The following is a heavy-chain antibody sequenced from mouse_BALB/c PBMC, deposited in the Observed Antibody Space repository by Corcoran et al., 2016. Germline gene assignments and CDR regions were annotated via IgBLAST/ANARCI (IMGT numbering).Heavy chain of an antibody. CDR1: GYTFTNYG. Sequence: QIQLVQSGPELKKPGETVKISCKTSGYTFTNYGMNWVKQAPGKGLKWMAWINTYTGEPTYADDFKGRFAFSLETSASTAYLQINNLKNEDTATYFCARAPLHYYAMDYWGQGTSVTVSS. J-gene: IGHJ4*01. V-gene: IGHV9-3-1*01. CDR3: ARAPLHYYAMDY. D-gene: IGHD6-1*01. CDR2: INTYTGEP.